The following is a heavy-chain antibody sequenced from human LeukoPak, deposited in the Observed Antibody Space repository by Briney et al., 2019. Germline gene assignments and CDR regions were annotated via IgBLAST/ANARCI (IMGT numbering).Heavy chain of an antibody. CDR1: GFTFSSYG. V-gene: IGHV3-30*02. J-gene: IGHJ3*02. CDR2: IRYDGSNK. Sequence: TGGSLRLSCAASGFTFSSYGMHWVRQAPGKGLEWVAFIRYDGSNKYYADSVKGRFTISRDNSKNTLYLQMNSLRAEDTAVYYCAKGFRTTVTSFAFDIWGQGTMVTVSS. D-gene: IGHD4-17*01. CDR3: AKGFRTTVTSFAFDI.